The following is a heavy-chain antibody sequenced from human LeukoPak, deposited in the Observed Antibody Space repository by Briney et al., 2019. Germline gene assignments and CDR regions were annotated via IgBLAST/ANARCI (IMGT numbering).Heavy chain of an antibody. V-gene: IGHV4-39*01. J-gene: IGHJ6*03. CDR1: GGSISSSSYS. CDR2: IYYSGST. Sequence: PSETLSLTCTVSGGSISSSSYSWGWIRQPPGKGLEWIGSIYYSGSTYYNPSLKSRVTISVDTCKNQFSLKLSSVTAADTAVYYCARHGYCSGGSCYSWGYYYYMDVWGKGTTVTISS. CDR3: ARHGYCSGGSCYSWGYYYYMDV. D-gene: IGHD2-15*01.